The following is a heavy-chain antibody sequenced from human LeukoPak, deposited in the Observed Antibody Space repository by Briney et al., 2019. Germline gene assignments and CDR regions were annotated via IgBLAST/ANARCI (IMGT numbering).Heavy chain of an antibody. D-gene: IGHD6-6*01. V-gene: IGHV1-18*01. CDR3: ARGAARHLSDAFDI. J-gene: IGHJ3*02. CDR2: ISAYNGNT. CDR1: GYTLTELS. Sequence: ASVKVSCKVSGYTLTELSMHWVRQAPGKGLEWMGWISAYNGNTNYAQKLQGRVTMTTDTSTSTAYMELRSLRSDDTAVYYCARGAARHLSDAFDIWGQGTMVTVSS.